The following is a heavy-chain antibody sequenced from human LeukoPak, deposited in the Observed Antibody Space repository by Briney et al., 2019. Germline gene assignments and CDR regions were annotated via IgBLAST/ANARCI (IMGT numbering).Heavy chain of an antibody. CDR2: INPNSGGT. Sequence: ASVKVSCKASGYTFTGYYMHWVRQAPGQGLEWMGWINPNSGGTNYAQKFQGRVTMTRDTSISTAYMELSRLRSGDTAVYYCARAAGSYYGHQFDYWGQGTLVTVSS. CDR3: ARAAGSYYGHQFDY. V-gene: IGHV1-2*02. D-gene: IGHD1-26*01. J-gene: IGHJ4*02. CDR1: GYTFTGYY.